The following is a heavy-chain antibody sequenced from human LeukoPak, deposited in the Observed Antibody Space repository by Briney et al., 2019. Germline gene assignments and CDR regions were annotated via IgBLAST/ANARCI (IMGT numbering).Heavy chain of an antibody. V-gene: IGHV3-13*01. J-gene: IGHJ4*02. CDR2: IGTAGDT. Sequence: GGSLRLSCAASGLTFSNYDMHWVRQATGKGLEWVSGIGTAGDTYYPGSVKGRFTISRENAKNSLYLQMNSLRAEDTAVYYCARGLRFLEWQLFDYWGQGTLVTVSS. D-gene: IGHD3-3*01. CDR3: ARGLRFLEWQLFDY. CDR1: GLTFSNYD.